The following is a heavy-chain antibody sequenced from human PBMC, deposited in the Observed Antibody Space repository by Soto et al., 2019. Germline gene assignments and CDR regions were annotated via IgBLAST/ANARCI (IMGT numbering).Heavy chain of an antibody. V-gene: IGHV1-18*01. CDR1: GYTFPSYG. D-gene: IGHD4-17*01. CDR3: ARDPYGDYLYYYGMDV. CDR2: ISAYNGNT. Sequence: QVQLVQSGAEVKKPGASVKVSCKASGYTFPSYGISWVRQAPGQGLEWMGWISAYNGNTNYAQKLQGRVTMTTDTSTSTAYMELRSLRSDDTAVYYCARDPYGDYLYYYGMDVWVQGTTVTVSS. J-gene: IGHJ6*02.